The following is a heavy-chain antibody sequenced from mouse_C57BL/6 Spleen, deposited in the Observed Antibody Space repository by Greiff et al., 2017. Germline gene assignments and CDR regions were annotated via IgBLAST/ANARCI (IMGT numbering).Heavy chain of an antibody. Sequence: VQLQQSGPELVKPGASVKISCKASGYAFSSSWMNWVKQRPGKGLEWIGRIYPGDGDTNYNGKFKGKATLTADKSSSTAYMQLSSLTSDDSAVYFCANYYCSSYNWFAYWGQGTLVTVSA. CDR1: GYAFSSSW. V-gene: IGHV1-82*01. D-gene: IGHD1-1*01. J-gene: IGHJ3*01. CDR2: IYPGDGDT. CDR3: ANYYCSSYNWFAY.